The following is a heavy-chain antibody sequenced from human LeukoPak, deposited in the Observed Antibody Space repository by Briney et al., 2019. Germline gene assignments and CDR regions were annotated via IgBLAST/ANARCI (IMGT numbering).Heavy chain of an antibody. V-gene: IGHV3-15*01. D-gene: IGHD2-2*01. Sequence: GGSLRLSCAASGFTFSNAWMSWVRQAPGKGLEWVGRIKSKTDGGTTDYAAPVKGGFTISRDDSKNTLYLQMNSLKTEDTAVYYCTTDGCSSTSCYGGWGYYYGMDVWGQGTTVTVSS. CDR1: GFTFSNAW. CDR3: TTDGCSSTSCYGGWGYYYGMDV. CDR2: IKSKTDGGTT. J-gene: IGHJ6*02.